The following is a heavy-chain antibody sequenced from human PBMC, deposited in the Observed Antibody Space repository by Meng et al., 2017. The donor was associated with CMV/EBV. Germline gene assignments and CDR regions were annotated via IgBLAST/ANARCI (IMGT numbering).Heavy chain of an antibody. Sequence: ASVKVSCKASGYTFTSYGISWVRQAPGQGLEWMGWISAYNGNTNYAQKFQGRVTMTRDTSTSTVYMELSSLRSEDTAVYYCARGNIHDAFDIWGQGTMVTVSS. CDR1: GYTFTSYG. J-gene: IGHJ3*02. CDR2: ISAYNGNT. D-gene: IGHD2/OR15-2a*01. CDR3: ARGNIHDAFDI. V-gene: IGHV1-18*01.